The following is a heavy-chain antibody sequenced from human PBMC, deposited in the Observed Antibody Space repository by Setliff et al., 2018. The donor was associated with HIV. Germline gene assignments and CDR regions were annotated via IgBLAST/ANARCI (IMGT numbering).Heavy chain of an antibody. CDR3: ARARRDSYDRGRRNHYYIDV. CDR1: GYAFSSYD. CDR2: MNPNSGNT. Sequence: ASVKVSCKASGYAFSSYDISWVRQATGQGLEWMGWMNPNSGNTGYAQKFQGRVTMTRDTSISTAYMELNNLKFEDTAVYYCARARRDSYDRGRRNHYYIDVWGKGTTVTVSS. V-gene: IGHV1-8*02. D-gene: IGHD3-22*01. J-gene: IGHJ6*03.